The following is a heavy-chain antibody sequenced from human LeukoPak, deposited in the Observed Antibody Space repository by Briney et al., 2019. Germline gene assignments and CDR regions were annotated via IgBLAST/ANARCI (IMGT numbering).Heavy chain of an antibody. J-gene: IGHJ3*02. D-gene: IGHD1-26*01. CDR3: LTILEATIDAFDI. Sequence: GKSPRLSCAGSGFTFDDYAMHWVRQAPGKGLEWVSGISWNSGNIRYADPVKGRFIVSRDNAKNSLYLQMNSLRAEDTAVYYCLTILEATIDAFDIWGQGTMVTVSS. CDR2: ISWNSGNI. CDR1: GFTFDDYA. V-gene: IGHV3-9*01.